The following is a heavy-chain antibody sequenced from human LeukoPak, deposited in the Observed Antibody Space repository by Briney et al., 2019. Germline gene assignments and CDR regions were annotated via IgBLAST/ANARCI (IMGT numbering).Heavy chain of an antibody. J-gene: IGHJ4*02. CDR1: GGGFSSYA. CDR2: IIPSIGSV. CDR3: ARVLY. Sequence: GASVKVSCKASGGGFSSYAISWVRQAPGQGLEWMGRIIPSIGSVNYAQKFQGRVTITADKSTSTAYMELSSLTSEDTAVYYCARVLYWGQGTLVTVSS. V-gene: IGHV1-69*04.